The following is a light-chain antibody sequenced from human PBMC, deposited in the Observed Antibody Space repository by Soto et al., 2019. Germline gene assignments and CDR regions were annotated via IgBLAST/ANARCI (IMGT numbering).Light chain of an antibody. CDR2: DAS. V-gene: IGKV3-20*01. CDR1: QTVNNNY. CDR3: QVYGMSPKT. Sequence: EIVLTQSPATLSASPLEIATLSFRASQTVNNNYLAWYQQKPGQAPRLLLFDASTRATGIPDRFSGSGSGTDFTLTISRLEPEDFAVYYCQVYGMSPKTFGQGTKVDIK. J-gene: IGKJ1*01.